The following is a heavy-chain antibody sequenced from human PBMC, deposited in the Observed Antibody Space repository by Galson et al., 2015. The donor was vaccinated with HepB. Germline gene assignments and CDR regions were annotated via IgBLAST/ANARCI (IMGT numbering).Heavy chain of an antibody. D-gene: IGHD2-15*01. V-gene: IGHV1-18*01. CDR1: GYTFTSYG. Sequence: SVKVSCKASGYTFTSYGISWVRQAPGQGLEWMGWISAYNGNTNYAQKLQGRVTMTTDTSTSTAYMELRSLRSDDTAVYYCARCKRPPYRLVVVAATPPDYWGQGTLVTVSS. CDR3: ARCKRPPYRLVVVAATPPDY. J-gene: IGHJ4*02. CDR2: ISAYNGNT.